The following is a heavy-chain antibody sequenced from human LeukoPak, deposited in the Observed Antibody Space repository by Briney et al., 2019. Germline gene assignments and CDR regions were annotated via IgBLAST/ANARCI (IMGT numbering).Heavy chain of an antibody. CDR2: INPSGGST. Sequence: ASVKVSCKASGGTFSSYAISWVRQAPGQGLEWMGIINPSGGSTSYAQKFQGRVTMTRDTSTSTVYMELSSLRSEDTAVYYCARASSFFGHMDVWGKGTTVTVSS. CDR1: GGTFSSYA. CDR3: ARASSFFGHMDV. V-gene: IGHV1-46*01. J-gene: IGHJ6*03. D-gene: IGHD3-3*02.